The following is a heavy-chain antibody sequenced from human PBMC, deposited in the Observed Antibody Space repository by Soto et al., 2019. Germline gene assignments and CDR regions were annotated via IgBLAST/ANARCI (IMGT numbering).Heavy chain of an antibody. Sequence: QVQLVQSGAEVKNPGSSVRVSCMASGGTFSSYALTWLRQAPWQGLESMGGIIPIFATTNYAQKFQGRLTITADELVISAKLVLSSRISVITTIYYCACPSRMSVLKYSDEMGYGCAFEPWGKGT. CDR3: ACPSRMSVLKYSDEMGYGCAFEP. J-gene: IGHJ3*01. V-gene: IGHV1-69*01. CDR1: GGTFSSYA. D-gene: IGHD3-16*01. CDR2: IIPIFATT.